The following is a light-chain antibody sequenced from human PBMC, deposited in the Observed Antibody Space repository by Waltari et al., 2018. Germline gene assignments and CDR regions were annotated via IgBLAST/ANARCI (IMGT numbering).Light chain of an antibody. CDR1: QSVGNY. J-gene: IGKJ4*01. V-gene: IGKV3-11*01. CDR3: QQRSNWSPALT. Sequence: EIVLTQSPATLSLSPGERATLSCRASQSVGNYLAWYRQKPGQAPRLLIFDASNRATGIPARFSGSGSGTDFTLTIISLEPEDFAVYYCQQRSNWSPALTFGGGTK. CDR2: DAS.